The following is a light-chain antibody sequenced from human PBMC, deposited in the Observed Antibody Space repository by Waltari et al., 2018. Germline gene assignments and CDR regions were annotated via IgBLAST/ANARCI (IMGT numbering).Light chain of an antibody. V-gene: IGKV3-15*01. CDR1: QSVSSY. Sequence: EIVMTQSPATLSVSPGERATLSCRASQSVSSYLAWYQQKPGQAHRLLMYGASTRPTGIQARFSGSGAGTEFTLTLSSLQSDDFGVYHWQHDNNGPPTFRQGPNVEVK. J-gene: IGKJ1*01. CDR3: QHDNNGPPT. CDR2: GAS.